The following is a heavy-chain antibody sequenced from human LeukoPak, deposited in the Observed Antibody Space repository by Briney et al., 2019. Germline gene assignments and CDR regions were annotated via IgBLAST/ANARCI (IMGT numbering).Heavy chain of an antibody. J-gene: IGHJ4*02. Sequence: SETLSLTCTVSGYSISSGYYWGWIRQPPGKGLEWIGSIYHSGSTYYNPSLKSRVTISVDTSKNQFSLKLSSVTAADTAVYYCASLYGSGSYPYYFDYWGQGTLVTVSS. V-gene: IGHV4-38-2*02. CDR2: IYHSGST. D-gene: IGHD3-10*01. CDR1: GYSISSGYY. CDR3: ASLYGSGSYPYYFDY.